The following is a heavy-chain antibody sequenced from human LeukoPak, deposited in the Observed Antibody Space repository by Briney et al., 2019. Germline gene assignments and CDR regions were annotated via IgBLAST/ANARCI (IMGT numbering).Heavy chain of an antibody. Sequence: ASVKVSCKASVYTFTSYDINWVRQATGQGLEWMGWMNPNSGNTGYAQKFQGRVTMTRNTSISTAYMELSSLRSEDTAVYYCARGCSSTSCHSRDFDYWGQGTLVTVSS. D-gene: IGHD2-2*01. CDR3: ARGCSSTSCHSRDFDY. V-gene: IGHV1-8*01. J-gene: IGHJ4*02. CDR1: VYTFTSYD. CDR2: MNPNSGNT.